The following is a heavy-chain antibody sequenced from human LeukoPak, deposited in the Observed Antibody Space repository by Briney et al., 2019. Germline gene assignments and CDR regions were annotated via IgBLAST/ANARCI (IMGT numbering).Heavy chain of an antibody. CDR2: IYPGDSDT. CDR1: GYSFTSYW. J-gene: IGHJ6*02. V-gene: IGHV5-51*01. D-gene: IGHD3-3*01. CDR3: ARSSGTSPYDTIFGGMDV. Sequence: GESLKISCKGSGYSFTSYWIGWVRQMPGKGLEWMGIIYPGDSDTRYSPSFQGQDTISADKSISTAYLQWSSLKASDTAMYYCARSSGTSPYDTIFGGMDVWGQGTTVTVSS.